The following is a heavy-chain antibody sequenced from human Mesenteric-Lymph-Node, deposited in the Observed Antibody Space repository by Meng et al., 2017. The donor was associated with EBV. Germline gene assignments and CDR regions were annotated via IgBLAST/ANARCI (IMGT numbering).Heavy chain of an antibody. J-gene: IGHJ5*01. Sequence: GQGLGHPSGPPPPPCTVACGYYSNGNYYWGWILQPPGKGLEWIGSLHYTENNYRSPSLKSRVTIFVDTSKNQLSLKLTSVTAADTAVYYCARHGYSNYLNWFDSWGQGTLVTVSS. CDR3: ARHGYSNYLNWFDS. V-gene: IGHV4-39*01. D-gene: IGHD4-11*01. CDR2: LHYTENN. CDR1: CGYYSNGNYY.